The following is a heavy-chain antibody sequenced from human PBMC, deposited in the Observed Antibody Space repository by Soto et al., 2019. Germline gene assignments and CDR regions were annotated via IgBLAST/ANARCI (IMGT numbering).Heavy chain of an antibody. J-gene: IGHJ4*02. CDR1: GGSISSGGYS. V-gene: IGHV4-30-2*05. D-gene: IGHD5-18*01. CDR2: IYYSGST. CDR3: ARGDTAMARGYYFDY. Sequence: SETLSLTCAVSGGSISSGGYSWSWIRQPPGKGLESIGYIYYSGSTYYNPSLKSRVTISVDTSKNQFSLKLSSVTAADTAVYYCARGDTAMARGYYFDYWGQGTLVTVS.